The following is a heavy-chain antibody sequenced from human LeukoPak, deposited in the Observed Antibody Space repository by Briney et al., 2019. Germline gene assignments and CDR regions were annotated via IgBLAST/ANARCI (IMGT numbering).Heavy chain of an antibody. J-gene: IGHJ4*02. CDR3: ARSRGDSSGYYYYYFDC. D-gene: IGHD3-22*01. CDR2: ISYDGRNK. V-gene: IGHV3-30*04. Sequence: PGGSLRLSCAASGFTFSSYAMHWVRQAPGKGLEWVAVISYDGRNKYYRDSVKGRFTISRDNSKNVLYLQMNSLRAEDTAVYYCARSRGDSSGYYYYYFDCWGQGTLVTVSS. CDR1: GFTFSSYA.